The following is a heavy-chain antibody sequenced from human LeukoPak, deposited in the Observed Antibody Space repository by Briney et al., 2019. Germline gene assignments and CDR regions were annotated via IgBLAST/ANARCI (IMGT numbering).Heavy chain of an antibody. CDR3: AREIAIFGPVIREQTPADY. D-gene: IGHD3/OR15-3a*01. J-gene: IGHJ4*02. V-gene: IGHV1-18*01. Sequence: ASVKVSCKASGYTFTSYGISWVRQAPGQGLEWMGWISAYNGNTNYAQKLQGRVTMTTDTSTSTAYMELRSLRSDDTAVYYCAREIAIFGPVIREQTPADYWGQGTLVTVSS. CDR1: GYTFTSYG. CDR2: ISAYNGNT.